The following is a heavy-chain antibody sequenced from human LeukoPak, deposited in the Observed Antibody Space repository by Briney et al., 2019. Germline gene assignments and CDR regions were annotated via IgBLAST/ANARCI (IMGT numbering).Heavy chain of an antibody. CDR3: AKEGTVAAAGYYYYYMDV. CDR2: IRYDGSNK. CDR1: EFTFSSYG. Sequence: PGGSLRLSCAASEFTFSSYGMHWVRQAPGKGLEWVAFIRYDGSNKYYADSVKGRFTISRDNSKNTLYLQMNSLRAEDTAVYYCAKEGTVAAAGYYYYYMDVWGKGTTVTISS. D-gene: IGHD6-13*01. V-gene: IGHV3-30*02. J-gene: IGHJ6*03.